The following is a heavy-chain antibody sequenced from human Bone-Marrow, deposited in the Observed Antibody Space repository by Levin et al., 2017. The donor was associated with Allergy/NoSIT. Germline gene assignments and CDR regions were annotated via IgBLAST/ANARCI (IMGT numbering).Heavy chain of an antibody. Sequence: QPGGSLRLSCATSGFYFRVYGMHWVRQAPGKGLEWVAVISDDGNTKYYADSVKGRFTISKDTSENIMYLQMNSLRVEDTALYYCAKDRAQGFAYFGRGGIDPWGQGTLVTVSS. CDR1: GFYFRVYG. J-gene: IGHJ5*02. D-gene: IGHD3-16*01. V-gene: IGHV3-30*18. CDR2: ISDDGNTK. CDR3: AKDRAQGFAYFGRGGIDP.